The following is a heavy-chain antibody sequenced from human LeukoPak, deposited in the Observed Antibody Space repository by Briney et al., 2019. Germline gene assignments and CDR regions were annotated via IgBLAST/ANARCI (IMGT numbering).Heavy chain of an antibody. V-gene: IGHV1-2*06. J-gene: IGHJ6*02. Sequence: ASVKVSCKASGYTFTGYYMHWVRQAPGQGHEWMGRINPNSGGTNYAQKFQGRVTMTRDTSISTAYMELSRLRSDDTAVYYCARTYYYDSSGYYTYSDKYGMDVWGQGTTVTVSS. CDR2: INPNSGGT. D-gene: IGHD3-22*01. CDR3: ARTYYYDSSGYYTYSDKYGMDV. CDR1: GYTFTGYY.